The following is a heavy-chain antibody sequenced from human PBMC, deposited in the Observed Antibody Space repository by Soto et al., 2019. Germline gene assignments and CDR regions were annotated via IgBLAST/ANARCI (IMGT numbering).Heavy chain of an antibody. Sequence: SETLSLTCAVSGGSISSGGYSWSWIRQPPGKGLEWIGYIYHSGSTYYNPSLKSRVTISVDRSKNQFSLKLSSATAADTAVYYCARVRESPEEKYYDSSGYYSIWFDPWGQGTLVTVS. V-gene: IGHV4-30-2*01. CDR3: ARVRESPEEKYYDSSGYYSIWFDP. D-gene: IGHD3-22*01. J-gene: IGHJ5*02. CDR2: IYHSGST. CDR1: GGSISSGGYS.